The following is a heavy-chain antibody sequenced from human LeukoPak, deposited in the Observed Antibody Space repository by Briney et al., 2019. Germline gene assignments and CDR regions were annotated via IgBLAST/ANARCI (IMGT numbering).Heavy chain of an antibody. J-gene: IGHJ3*02. Sequence: GGSLRLSCAASGFTFISFAMIWVRQAPGKGLEWVSAIRASGGSTYNADSVKGRFTISRDNSRNTVSLQMSSLRAEDTAVYYCAKGDNSGYEAIGASDIWGQGTMVTVSS. CDR1: GFTFISFA. D-gene: IGHD5-12*01. V-gene: IGHV3-23*01. CDR2: IRASGGST. CDR3: AKGDNSGYEAIGASDI.